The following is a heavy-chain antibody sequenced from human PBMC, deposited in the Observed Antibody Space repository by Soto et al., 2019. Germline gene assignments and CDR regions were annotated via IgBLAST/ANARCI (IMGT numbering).Heavy chain of an antibody. D-gene: IGHD2-2*02. CDR3: ARAKVPAAIVDYYYYGMDV. Sequence: ASVKVSCKASGYTFTSYGISWVRQAPGQGLEWMGWISAYNGNTNYAQKLQGRVTMTTDTSTSTAYMELRSLRSDDTAVYYCARAKVPAAIVDYYYYGMDVWGQGTTVTVSS. V-gene: IGHV1-18*01. J-gene: IGHJ6*02. CDR1: GYTFTSYG. CDR2: ISAYNGNT.